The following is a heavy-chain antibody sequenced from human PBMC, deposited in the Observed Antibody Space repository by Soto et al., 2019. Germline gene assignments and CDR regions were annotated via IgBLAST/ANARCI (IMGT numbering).Heavy chain of an antibody. CDR1: GFTFSSYA. CDR3: AKRPAAIRGSYYYYGMDV. CDR2: ISGSGGST. D-gene: IGHD2-2*02. J-gene: IGHJ6*02. V-gene: IGHV3-23*01. Sequence: VGSLRLSCAASGFTFSSYAMSWVRQAPGKGLEWVSAISGSGGSTYYADSVKGRFTISRDNSKNTLYLQMNSLRAEDTAVYYCAKRPAAIRGSYYYYGMDVCGQRTTVTVSS.